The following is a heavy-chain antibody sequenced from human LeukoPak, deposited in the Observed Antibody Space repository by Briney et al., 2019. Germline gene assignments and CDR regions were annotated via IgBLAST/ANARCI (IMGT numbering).Heavy chain of an antibody. Sequence: PGGSLRLSCAASGFTFSNAWMNWVRQAPGKGLEWVGRIKSKTDGGTADYAAPVKGRFTISRDDSKNTLYLQMNSLNTEDTAMFYCATIGYCRGGSCYGFDNWGQGTLVTVSS. V-gene: IGHV3-15*01. CDR3: ATIGYCRGGSCYGFDN. J-gene: IGHJ4*02. CDR2: IKSKTDGGTA. D-gene: IGHD2-15*01. CDR1: GFTFSNAW.